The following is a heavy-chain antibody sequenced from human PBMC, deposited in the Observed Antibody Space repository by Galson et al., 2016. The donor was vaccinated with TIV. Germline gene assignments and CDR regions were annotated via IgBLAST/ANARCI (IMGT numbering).Heavy chain of an antibody. J-gene: IGHJ4*02. V-gene: IGHV5-51*03. CDR1: GYSFTKFW. CDR3: ARVVTSTSPFDY. CDR2: IYPGDSDT. Sequence: QSGAEVKKPGESLKISCEGPGYSFTKFWIAWVRQMPGKGLEWMGTIYPGDSDTRYSPSFQGQVTISADKSISTAYLQWSSLKASDTAMYFCARVVTSTSPFDYWGQGTLVTVSS. D-gene: IGHD3-22*01.